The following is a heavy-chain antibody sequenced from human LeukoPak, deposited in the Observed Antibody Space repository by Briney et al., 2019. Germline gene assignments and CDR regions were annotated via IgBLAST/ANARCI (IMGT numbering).Heavy chain of an antibody. CDR2: IIPIFATA. D-gene: IGHD6-13*01. Sequence: SVKVSCKASGGTFSSYAISWVRQAPGQGLEWMGGIIPIFATANYAQKFQGRVTITADESTSTAYMELSSLRSEDTAVYYCARRSIAAAGTGDYWGQGTLVTVSS. J-gene: IGHJ4*02. V-gene: IGHV1-69*13. CDR1: GGTFSSYA. CDR3: ARRSIAAAGTGDY.